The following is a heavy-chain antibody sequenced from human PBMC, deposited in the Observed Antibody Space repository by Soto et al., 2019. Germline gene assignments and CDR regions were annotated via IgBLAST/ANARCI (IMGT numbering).Heavy chain of an antibody. CDR2: IIPILGIA. Sequence: SVKVSCKASGGTFSSYTISWVRQAPGQGLEWMGRIIPILGIANYAQKFQGRVTITADKSTSTAYMELSSLRSEDTAVYYCARDSAGIAAAGTNYFDYWAREPWSPSPQ. CDR3: ARDSAGIAAAGTNYFDY. V-gene: IGHV1-69*04. D-gene: IGHD6-13*01. CDR1: GGTFSSYT. J-gene: IGHJ4*02.